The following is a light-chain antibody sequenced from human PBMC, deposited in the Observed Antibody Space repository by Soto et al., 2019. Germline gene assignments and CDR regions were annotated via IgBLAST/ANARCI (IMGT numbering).Light chain of an antibody. CDR3: QQYNSYSET. CDR1: QSISSW. V-gene: IGKV1-5*03. J-gene: IGKJ1*01. CDR2: KAS. Sequence: IPLTQSPSTLSASLGYRFTITCSASQSISSWLAWYQQKPGKVPKLLIYKASSLESGVPSRFSGSGSGTEFTLTISSLQPDDFATYYCQQYNSYSETFGQGTKVDIK.